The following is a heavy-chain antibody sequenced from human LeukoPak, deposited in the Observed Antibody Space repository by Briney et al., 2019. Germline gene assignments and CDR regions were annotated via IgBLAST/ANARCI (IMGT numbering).Heavy chain of an antibody. D-gene: IGHD5-12*01. Sequence: SETLSLTCTGSGGSIRSSTYYWGWIRQPPGKGLEWIGSLHYSGNTYYNPSLKSRVTMSLDTSKNEFYLKLSSVTAADTAVYYCARGGYSGYDGSAYYYYMDVWGKGTTVTVSS. CDR1: GGSIRSSTYY. V-gene: IGHV4-39*01. J-gene: IGHJ6*03. CDR2: LHYSGNT. CDR3: ARGGYSGYDGSAYYYYMDV.